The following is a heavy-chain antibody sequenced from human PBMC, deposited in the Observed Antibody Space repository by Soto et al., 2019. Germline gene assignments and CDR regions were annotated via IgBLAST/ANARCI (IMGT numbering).Heavy chain of an antibody. D-gene: IGHD5-18*01. J-gene: IGHJ5*02. CDR3: ATNTAMAPSDWFDP. V-gene: IGHV1-18*01. CDR1: GYTFTSYG. Sequence: ASVKVSCKASGYTFTSYGISWVRQAPGQGLEWMGWISAYNGNTNYAQKLQGRVTMTTDTSTSTAYMELRSLRSDDTAVYYCATNTAMAPSDWFDPWGQGTLVTVSS. CDR2: ISAYNGNT.